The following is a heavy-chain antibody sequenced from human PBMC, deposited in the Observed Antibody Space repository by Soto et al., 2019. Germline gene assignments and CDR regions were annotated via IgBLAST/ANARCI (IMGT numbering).Heavy chain of an antibody. Sequence: GGSLRLSCAASGFTFSGSAMHWVRQASGKGLEWVGRIRSKANSYATAYAASVKGRFTISRDDSKRTAYLQMNSLKIEDTAMYYCTFTVTTFGHYYYYMDVWGKGTTVTVSS. CDR3: TFTVTTFGHYYYYMDV. V-gene: IGHV3-73*01. CDR2: IRSKANSYAT. CDR1: GFTFSGSA. D-gene: IGHD4-4*01. J-gene: IGHJ6*03.